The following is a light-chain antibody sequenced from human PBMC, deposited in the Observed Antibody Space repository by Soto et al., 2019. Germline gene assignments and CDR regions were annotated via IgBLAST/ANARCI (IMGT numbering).Light chain of an antibody. CDR2: GAS. J-gene: IGKJ1*01. Sequence: ETVLTQSPGTLSLSPGERATLSCRASQTIRSNYLAWYRQTPGQAPSLLIYGASNRATGIADRFSGSGSGTDFTLIISRLEPEDFALYYCQQYGRSPWTFGQGTKVEIK. CDR1: QTIRSNY. V-gene: IGKV3-20*01. CDR3: QQYGRSPWT.